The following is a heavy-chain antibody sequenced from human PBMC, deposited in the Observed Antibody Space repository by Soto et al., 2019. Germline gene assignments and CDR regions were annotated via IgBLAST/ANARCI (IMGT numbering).Heavy chain of an antibody. CDR1: GGTFSSYA. V-gene: IGHV1-69*01. CDR3: ARDRNRIAAAYYGMDV. J-gene: IGHJ6*02. Sequence: QVQLVQSGAEVKKPGSSVKVSCKASGGTFSSYAISWVRQAPGQGLEWMGGIIPIFGTANYAQKFQGRVTVTADESTSTAYMELSSLRSEDTAVYYCARDRNRIAAAYYGMDVWGQGTTVTVSS. D-gene: IGHD6-13*01. CDR2: IIPIFGTA.